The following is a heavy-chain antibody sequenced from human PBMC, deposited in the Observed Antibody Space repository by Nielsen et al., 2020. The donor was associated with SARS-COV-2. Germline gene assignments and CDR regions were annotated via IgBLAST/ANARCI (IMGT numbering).Heavy chain of an antibody. Sequence: GESLKISCKGSGYSFTSYWIGWVRQMPGKGLEWMGIIYPGDSDTRYSPSFQGQVTISADKSISTAYLQWSSLKASVTAMYYCARIVVSGGDAFDIWGQGTMVTVSS. V-gene: IGHV5-51*01. CDR1: GYSFTSYW. J-gene: IGHJ3*02. CDR3: ARIVVSGGDAFDI. CDR2: IYPGDSDT. D-gene: IGHD3-22*01.